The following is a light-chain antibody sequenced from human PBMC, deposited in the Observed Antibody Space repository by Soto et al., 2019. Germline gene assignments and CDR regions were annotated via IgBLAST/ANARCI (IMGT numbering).Light chain of an antibody. CDR2: AAS. Sequence: DIQMTQSPSSLSASVGDRFTITCRASQGIRNDLGWYQQKPGKAPXXLIYAASSLQPGVPSRLSGSGSGTEFTLTISSLEPEDFAVYYCQQRSNPITFGQGTRLEIK. J-gene: IGKJ5*01. CDR1: QGIRND. V-gene: IGKV1-17*01. CDR3: QQRSNPIT.